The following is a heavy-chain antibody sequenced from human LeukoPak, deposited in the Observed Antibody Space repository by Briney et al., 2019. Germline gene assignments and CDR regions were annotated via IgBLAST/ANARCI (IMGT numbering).Heavy chain of an antibody. J-gene: IGHJ4*02. D-gene: IGHD1-1*01. CDR3: ARSHLNWSEPPFDY. CDR2: IWYDGTNK. V-gene: IGHV3-33*01. Sequence: GGSLRLSCAASGFFFSSYGMQWVRQAPGKGLEWVALIWYDGTNKYYADSVKGRFTISRDNSKNTLYLQMNSLRADDAAVYYCARSHLNWSEPPFDYWGQGTLVAVFS. CDR1: GFFFSSYG.